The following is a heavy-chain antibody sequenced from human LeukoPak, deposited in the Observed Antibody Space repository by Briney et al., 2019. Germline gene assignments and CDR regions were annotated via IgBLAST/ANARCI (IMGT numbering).Heavy chain of an antibody. CDR1: GFTFSDYH. V-gene: IGHV3-11*01. D-gene: IGHD6-19*01. CDR3: ARVSAVAGTFWFDP. Sequence: GGSLRLSCAASGFTFSDYHMSWIRQAPGKGLEWVSYISSSGSTIYYADSVKGRFTISRDNAKNSLYLQMNSLRAEDTAVYYCARVSAVAGTFWFDPWGQGTLVTVSS. J-gene: IGHJ5*02. CDR2: ISSSGSTI.